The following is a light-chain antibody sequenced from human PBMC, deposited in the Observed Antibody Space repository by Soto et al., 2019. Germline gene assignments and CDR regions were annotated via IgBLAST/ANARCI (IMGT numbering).Light chain of an antibody. V-gene: IGKV1-5*03. CDR2: KAS. J-gene: IGKJ1*01. CDR3: QQYNEYPWT. Sequence: DIHMTQSPSTLSASVGYIFAITCRASQSISAWLAWYQQKTGKAPRLLIYKASTLEIGVPSRLRGSGYGTEFTITISSMQTDDVETYYCQQYNEYPWTFGQGTKVDIK. CDR1: QSISAW.